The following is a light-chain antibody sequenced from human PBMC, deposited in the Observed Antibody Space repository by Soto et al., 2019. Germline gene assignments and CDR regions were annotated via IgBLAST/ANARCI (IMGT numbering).Light chain of an antibody. CDR2: DAS. CDR1: QSVSSY. V-gene: IGKV3-11*01. CDR3: QQRSNWPLT. J-gene: IGKJ4*01. Sequence: EIVLTQSPATLSLSPGERATLSCRASQSVSSYLAWYQQKPGQAPRLLIYDASNRATGIPARFSGSGSGTDFTHTISSLGPEDCAVYYCQQRSNWPLTFGGGTKVEIK.